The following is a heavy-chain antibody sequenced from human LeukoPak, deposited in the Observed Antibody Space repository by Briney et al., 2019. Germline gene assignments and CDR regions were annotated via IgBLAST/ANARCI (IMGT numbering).Heavy chain of an antibody. J-gene: IGHJ4*02. Sequence: PGGSLRLSCAASGFIFSDYYMTWVRQAPGKGLEWVSVVSGSGRTTYYSDSVKGRFTITRDNSKSTMYVQMNSLRVEDTAVYYCTNWREGVRPDFESWGQGTLVTVSP. V-gene: IGHV3-23*01. D-gene: IGHD3-3*01. CDR2: VSGSGRTT. CDR1: GFIFSDYY. CDR3: TNWREGVRPDFES.